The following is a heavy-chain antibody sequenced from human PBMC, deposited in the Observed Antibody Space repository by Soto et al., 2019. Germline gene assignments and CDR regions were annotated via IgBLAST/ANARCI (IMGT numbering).Heavy chain of an antibody. CDR1: GFTFSSYG. J-gene: IGHJ4*02. CDR2: ISYDGSNK. Sequence: GGSLILSCAASGFTFSSYGIHWVRQAPGKGLEWVALISYDGSNKYYADSVKGRFTISRDNSKNTLLLQMDNLRSEDTSIYYCARDPSSSWYDYWGQGTLVTVSS. CDR3: ARDPSSSWYDY. V-gene: IGHV3-30*03. D-gene: IGHD6-13*01.